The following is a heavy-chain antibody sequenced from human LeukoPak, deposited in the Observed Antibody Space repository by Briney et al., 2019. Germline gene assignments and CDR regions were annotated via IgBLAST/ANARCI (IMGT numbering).Heavy chain of an antibody. CDR3: ARDPYYYGSGSSDY. V-gene: IGHV3-21*01. J-gene: IGHJ4*02. CDR1: GFTFSSNS. CDR2: ISSSSIYI. Sequence: GGSLRLSCAASGFTFSSNSMIRVRQAPGKGLEWVSSISSSSIYIYYADSVKGRFTISRDNAKNSLYLQMKSVRAEDTYVYYCARDPYYYGSGSSDYWGQGTLVTVSS. D-gene: IGHD3-10*01.